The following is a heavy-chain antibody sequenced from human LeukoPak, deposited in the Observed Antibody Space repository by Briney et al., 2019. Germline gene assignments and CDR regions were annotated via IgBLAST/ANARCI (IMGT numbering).Heavy chain of an antibody. CDR1: GFTFSSYS. Sequence: GGSLRLSCAASGFTFSSYSMNWVRQAPGKGLELVSYISSSSSTIYYADSVKARFTISRDNAKNSLYLQMNSLRAEDTAVYYCARVGAMVREYYYYYMDVWGKGITVTVSS. CDR2: ISSSSSTI. V-gene: IGHV3-48*01. J-gene: IGHJ6*03. D-gene: IGHD3-10*01. CDR3: ARVGAMVREYYYYYMDV.